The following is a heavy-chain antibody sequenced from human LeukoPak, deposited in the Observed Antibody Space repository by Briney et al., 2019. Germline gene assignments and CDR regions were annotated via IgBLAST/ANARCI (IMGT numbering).Heavy chain of an antibody. D-gene: IGHD2-2*01. J-gene: IGHJ4*02. Sequence: GGSLRLSCAASGFTVSSNYMSWFRQAPGKGLEWVSVIYSGGSTYYADSVKGQFTISRDNSKNTLYLQMNSLRAEDTAVYYCAKRPIVVVPAAMDPDYWGQGTLVTVSS. CDR2: IYSGGST. CDR3: AKRPIVVVPAAMDPDY. V-gene: IGHV3-53*01. CDR1: GFTVSSNY.